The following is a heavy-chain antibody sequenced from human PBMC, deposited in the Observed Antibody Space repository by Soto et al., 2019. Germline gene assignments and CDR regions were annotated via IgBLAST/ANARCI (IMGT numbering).Heavy chain of an antibody. D-gene: IGHD3-16*01. J-gene: IGHJ4*02. CDR2: ISATGGGT. Sequence: VSLRLSCAASGFKFSNYAMSWVRQAPGKGLEWVSLISATGGGTYYADSVKGRFTISRDNSRNTLYLQVHSLTAEDTAVYYCAKDRRAGGNSAFYFDFWGQGAQVTVSS. CDR3: AKDRRAGGNSAFYFDF. V-gene: IGHV3-23*01. CDR1: GFKFSNYA.